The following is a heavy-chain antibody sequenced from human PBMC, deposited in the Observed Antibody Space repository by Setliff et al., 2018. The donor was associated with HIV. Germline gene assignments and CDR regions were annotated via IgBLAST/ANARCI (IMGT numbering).Heavy chain of an antibody. J-gene: IGHJ6*04. D-gene: IGHD3-10*01. Sequence: SETLSLTCTVSGGSIIGRYWSWIRQPAGKGLEWIGRIYPSGSANYNPSLKSRAIISVDTSKNQFSLKLKSVTAADTAVYYCVGLMVRGITAGLWVDVWGRGTTVTVSS. V-gene: IGHV4-4*07. CDR3: VGLMVRGITAGLWVDV. CDR2: IYPSGSA. CDR1: GGSIIGRY.